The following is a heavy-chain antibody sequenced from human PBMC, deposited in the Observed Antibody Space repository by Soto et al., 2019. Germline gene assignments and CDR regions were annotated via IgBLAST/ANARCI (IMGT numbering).Heavy chain of an antibody. V-gene: IGHV3-9*01. J-gene: IGHJ5*02. CDR2: ISWNSGSI. CDR3: AKAGVRIASRTCGPYSSSDS. CDR1: GFTFYDYA. D-gene: IGHD6-6*01. Sequence: SLRLSCAASGFTFYDYAMHWVRQSPGKALEWVSGISWNSGSIGYAASVKGRFTISRDNANNFLYLQMNSLRPEDPTLYYCAKAGVRIASRTCGPYSSSDSWGKGTLLTVSS.